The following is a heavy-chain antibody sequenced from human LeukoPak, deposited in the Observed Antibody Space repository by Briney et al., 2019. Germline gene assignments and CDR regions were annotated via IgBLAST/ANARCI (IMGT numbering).Heavy chain of an antibody. D-gene: IGHD6-13*01. Sequence: GGSLRLSCAASGFTFSSYAMSWVRQASGKGLEWVSAISGSGDTTYYADSVKGRFTISRDNSKNTLYLQMNSLRAEDTAIYYCARDYGQQLSNWFDPWGQGTLVTVSS. CDR2: ISGSGDTT. J-gene: IGHJ5*02. V-gene: IGHV3-23*01. CDR1: GFTFSSYA. CDR3: ARDYGQQLSNWFDP.